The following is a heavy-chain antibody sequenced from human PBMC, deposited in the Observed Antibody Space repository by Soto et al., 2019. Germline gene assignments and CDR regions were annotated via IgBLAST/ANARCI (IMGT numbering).Heavy chain of an antibody. CDR3: VKVRCSSWYLDAFDI. Sequence: GGSLRLSCAASGFTFSSYSMNWVRQAPGKGLEWVSYISSSSSTIYYADSVKGRFTISRDNAKNSLYLQMNSLRAEDTAVYYCVKVRCSSWYLDAFDIWGQGTMVTVSS. J-gene: IGHJ3*02. D-gene: IGHD6-13*01. CDR2: ISSSSSTI. CDR1: GFTFSSYS. V-gene: IGHV3-48*01.